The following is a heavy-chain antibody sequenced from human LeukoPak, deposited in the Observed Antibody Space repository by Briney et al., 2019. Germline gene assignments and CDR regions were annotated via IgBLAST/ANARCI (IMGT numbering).Heavy chain of an antibody. Sequence: GGSLRLSCAASGFTFSDYYMSWIRQAPGKGLEWVSYISSSGSTIYYADSVKGRFTISRDNAKNSLYLQMNSLRDEDTAVYYCARGRILYSSSWTDFDYWGQGTLVTVSS. V-gene: IGHV3-11*04. D-gene: IGHD6-13*01. CDR1: GFTFSDYY. J-gene: IGHJ4*02. CDR2: ISSSGSTI. CDR3: ARGRILYSSSWTDFDY.